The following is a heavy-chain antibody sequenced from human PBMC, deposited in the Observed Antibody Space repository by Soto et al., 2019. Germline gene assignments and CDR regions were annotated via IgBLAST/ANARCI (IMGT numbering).Heavy chain of an antibody. V-gene: IGHV3-53*01. J-gene: IGHJ4*02. CDR3: ATAPGGGGY. CDR1: GFTVSNNY. Sequence: EVQLVESGGGLIQPGGSLRLSCAVSGFTVSNNYMSWVRQAPGKGLEGVSVIYSGGYTAYGDSVKGRFTISRDNSKNPLFLQRNSRGAADPAVFSWATAPGGGGYWGQGTLVTVSS. D-gene: IGHD3-10*01. CDR2: IYSGGYT.